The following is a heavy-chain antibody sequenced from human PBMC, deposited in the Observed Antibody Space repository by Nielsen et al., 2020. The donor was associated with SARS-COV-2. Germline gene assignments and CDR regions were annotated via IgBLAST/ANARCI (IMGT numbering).Heavy chain of an antibody. D-gene: IGHD6-6*01. Sequence: GGSLRLSCAASGFTFSDYYMSWICQAPGKGLEWVSYISSSGSTIYYADSVKGRFTISRDNAKNSLYLQMNSLRAEDTAVYYCAKNLTAARRMGYYYGMDVWGQGTTVTVS. CDR2: ISSSGSTI. CDR3: AKNLTAARRMGYYYGMDV. CDR1: GFTFSDYY. V-gene: IGHV3-11*01. J-gene: IGHJ6*02.